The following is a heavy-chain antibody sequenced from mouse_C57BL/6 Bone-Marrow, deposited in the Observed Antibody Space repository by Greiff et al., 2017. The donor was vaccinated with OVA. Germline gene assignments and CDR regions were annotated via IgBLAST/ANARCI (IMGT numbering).Heavy chain of an antibody. D-gene: IGHD1-1*01. V-gene: IGHV1-5*01. CDR2: IYPGNSDT. J-gene: IGHJ2*01. Sequence: VQLQQSGTVLARPGASVKMSCKTSGYTFTSYWMHWVKQRPGQGLEWIGAIYPGNSDTSYNQKFKGKAKLTAVTSASTAYMGRSSLTNEDSAVYYCTRRALLRYLFDYWGQGTTLTVSS. CDR1: GYTFTSYW. CDR3: TRRALLRYLFDY.